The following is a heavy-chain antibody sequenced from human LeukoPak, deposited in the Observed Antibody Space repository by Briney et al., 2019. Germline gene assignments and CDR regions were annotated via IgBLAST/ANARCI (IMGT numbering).Heavy chain of an antibody. D-gene: IGHD6-13*01. Sequence: PGGSLRLSCAASGFTFIGYSMKWVRQAPGKGLEWVSSISTTSDYIHYADSLKGRVAISRDNAKNSLYLQMNSLRAEDTAVYYCARGGIYSQGFDYWGQGSLVTVSS. J-gene: IGHJ4*02. CDR2: ISTTSDYI. CDR1: GFTFIGYS. V-gene: IGHV3-21*01. CDR3: ARGGIYSQGFDY.